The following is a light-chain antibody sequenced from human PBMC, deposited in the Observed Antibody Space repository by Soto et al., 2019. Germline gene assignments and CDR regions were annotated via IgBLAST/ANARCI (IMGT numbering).Light chain of an antibody. Sequence: HSLLKQPPSVARAPGQKVTISCTRSSAHIGAAYNLDWYQQLPGTATKSLIYRNDNRPSGVPARFAGSAAGDSGSLAIAGLQAEDEGDYYCQSYDSRLSDYVFGPRTKVRVL. CDR2: RND. CDR3: QSYDSRLSDYV. V-gene: IGLV1-40*01. CDR1: SAHIGAAYN. J-gene: IGLJ1*01.